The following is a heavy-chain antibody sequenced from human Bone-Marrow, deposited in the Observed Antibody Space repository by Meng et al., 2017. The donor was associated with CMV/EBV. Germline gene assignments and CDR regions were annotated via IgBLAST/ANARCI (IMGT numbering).Heavy chain of an antibody. CDR2: ISSSSSYI. CDR3: ARDGGSGWDHYYYGMDV. CDR1: GFTFSSYS. D-gene: IGHD6-19*01. Sequence: GGSLRLSCAASGFTFSSYSMNWVRQAPGKGLEWVSSISSSSSYIYYADSVKGRFTISRDNARNSLYLQMNSLRAEDTAVYYCARDGGSGWDHYYYGMDVWGRGTTVTVSS. J-gene: IGHJ6*02. V-gene: IGHV3-21*01.